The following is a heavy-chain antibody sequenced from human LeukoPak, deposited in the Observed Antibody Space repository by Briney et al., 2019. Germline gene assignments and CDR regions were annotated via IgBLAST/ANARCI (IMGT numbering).Heavy chain of an antibody. V-gene: IGHV3-21*01. CDR3: AREEGGYDSFDY. CDR1: GFTFSSYS. CDR2: ISSSSSYI. J-gene: IGHJ4*02. D-gene: IGHD5-12*01. Sequence: GGSLRLSCAASGFTFSSYSMNWVRQAPGKGLEWVSSISSSSSYIYYADSVKGRFAISRDNAKNSLYLQMNSLRAEDTAVYYCAREEGGYDSFDYWGRGTLVTVSS.